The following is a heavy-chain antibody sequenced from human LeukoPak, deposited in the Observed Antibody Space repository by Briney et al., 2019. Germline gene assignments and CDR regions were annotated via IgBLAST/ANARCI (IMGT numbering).Heavy chain of an antibody. V-gene: IGHV3-23*05. J-gene: IGHJ4*02. Sequence: GGSLRLSCTASGFTFSTYSMTWVRQGPGKGLEWVSSIYNSGSKTFYADSVKGRFTISRDNSKKTLYLQMNSLTAEDTAIYYCSKDVVPDSGWELDYWGQGTLVTVSS. CDR3: SKDVVPDSGWELDY. D-gene: IGHD6-19*01. CDR2: IYNSGSKT. CDR1: GFTFSTYS.